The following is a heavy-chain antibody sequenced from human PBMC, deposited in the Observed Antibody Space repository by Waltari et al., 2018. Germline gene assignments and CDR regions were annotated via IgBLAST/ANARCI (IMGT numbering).Heavy chain of an antibody. D-gene: IGHD1-26*01. V-gene: IGHV1-69*14. Sequence: QVQLVQSGAEVKKPGSSVKVSCKASGGTFSSYAISWVRQAPGQGLEWMGGIIPIFGTANYAQKFQGRVTITADKSTSTAYMELSSLRSEDTAVYYCARPRTLRRVWELPRGDAFDIWGQGTMVTVSS. CDR1: GGTFSSYA. CDR2: IIPIFGTA. CDR3: ARPRTLRRVWELPRGDAFDI. J-gene: IGHJ3*02.